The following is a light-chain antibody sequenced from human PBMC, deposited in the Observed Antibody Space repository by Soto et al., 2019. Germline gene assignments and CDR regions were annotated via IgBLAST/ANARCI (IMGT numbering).Light chain of an antibody. CDR2: DVN. J-gene: IGLJ3*02. CDR3: SSYATSSTLVL. Sequence: QSALTQPASVSGSPGQSITISCTGTSSDVGGSNHVSWYQQHPGKAPKLMIFDVNSRPSGVSNRFSGSKSGTTASLSISGLQAEDEAEYYCSSYATSSTLVLFGGGTKLTVL. V-gene: IGLV2-14*01. CDR1: SSDVGGSNH.